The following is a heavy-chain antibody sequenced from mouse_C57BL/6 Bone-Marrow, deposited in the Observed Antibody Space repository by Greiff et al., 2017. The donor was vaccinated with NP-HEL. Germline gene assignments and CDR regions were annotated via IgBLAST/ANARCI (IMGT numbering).Heavy chain of an antibody. Sequence: QVQLQQSGPELVQPGASVKISCKASGYAFSSSWLNWVQQRPGKGLEWIGRISPGDGATNYNGQFKGQATLTADTSSSTAYMHLSSLPSEDSAVYFCARQRNYGSLFDYWGQGTTLTVSS. CDR2: ISPGDGAT. D-gene: IGHD1-1*01. CDR1: GYAFSSSW. V-gene: IGHV1-82*01. CDR3: ARQRNYGSLFDY. J-gene: IGHJ2*01.